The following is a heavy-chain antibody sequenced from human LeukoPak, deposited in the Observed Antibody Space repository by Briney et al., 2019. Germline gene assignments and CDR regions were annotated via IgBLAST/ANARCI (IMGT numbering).Heavy chain of an antibody. J-gene: IGHJ5*01. CDR2: IYYSGST. D-gene: IGHD3-22*01. CDR1: GGSISSSSYY. CDR3: ALYYYDSSGYLGRWFDY. V-gene: IGHV4-39*07. Sequence: SETLSLTCTVSGGSISSSSYYWGWIRQPPGKGLEWIGSIYYSGSTYYNPSLKSRVTISVDTSKNQFSLKLSSVTAADTAVYYCALYYYDSSGYLGRWFDYWGQGTLVTVSS.